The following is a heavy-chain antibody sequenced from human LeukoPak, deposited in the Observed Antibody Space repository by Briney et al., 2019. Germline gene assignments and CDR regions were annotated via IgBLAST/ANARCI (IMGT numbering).Heavy chain of an antibody. Sequence: ATVKLSCKTSGYIFTDHYMHWVRQAPGTGLQWIARFDPEGGDTLYAEKFQGRVTITADTSTATSYMEVSSLTSEDTAVYYCATDAEYRIAARKLDYWGQGTLVTVSA. CDR2: FDPEGGDT. CDR1: GYIFTDHY. V-gene: IGHV1-69-2*01. D-gene: IGHD6-6*01. CDR3: ATDAEYRIAARKLDY. J-gene: IGHJ4*02.